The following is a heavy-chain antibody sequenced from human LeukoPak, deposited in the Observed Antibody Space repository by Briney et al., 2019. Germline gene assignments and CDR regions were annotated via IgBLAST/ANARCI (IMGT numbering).Heavy chain of an antibody. D-gene: IGHD3-10*01. CDR2: ITSSSSAI. CDR1: GFTFSSYS. V-gene: IGHV3-48*01. J-gene: IGHJ4*02. CDR3: ARAGVLGNFDY. Sequence: GGSLRLSCAASGFTFSSYSMNWVRQAPGKELEWVSYITSSSSAIYYGDSVKGRFTISRDNAKNSLYLQLNSLRAEDTAVYYCARAGVLGNFDYWGQGTLVTVSS.